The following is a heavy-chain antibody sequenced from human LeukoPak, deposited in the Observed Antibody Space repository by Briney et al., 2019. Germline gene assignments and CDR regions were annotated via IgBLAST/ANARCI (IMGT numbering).Heavy chain of an antibody. V-gene: IGHV1-2*02. J-gene: IGHJ5*02. Sequence: GASVKVSCKASGYTFTGYYMHWVRQAPGQGLEWMGWINPNSGGTNYAQKFQGRVTMTRDTSISTAYMELSRLRSDDTAVYYCTRTLGAVADSRYWFDPWGQGTLVTVSS. CDR2: INPNSGGT. CDR3: TRTLGAVADSRYWFDP. CDR1: GYTFTGYY. D-gene: IGHD3-16*01.